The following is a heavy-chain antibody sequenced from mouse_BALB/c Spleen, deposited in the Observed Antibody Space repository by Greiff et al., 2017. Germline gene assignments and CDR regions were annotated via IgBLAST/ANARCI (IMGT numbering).Heavy chain of an antibody. CDR2: IYPGSGST. D-gene: IGHD2-4*01. J-gene: IGHJ2*01. CDR3: TGYDYADFDY. Sequence: LQQPGSELVRPGASVKLSCKASGYTFTSYWMHWVKQRPGQGLEWIGNIYPGSGSTNYDEKFKSKATLTVDTSSSTAYMQLSSLTSEDSAVYYCTGYDYADFDYWGQGTTLTVAS. CDR1: GYTFTSYW. V-gene: IGHV1S22*01.